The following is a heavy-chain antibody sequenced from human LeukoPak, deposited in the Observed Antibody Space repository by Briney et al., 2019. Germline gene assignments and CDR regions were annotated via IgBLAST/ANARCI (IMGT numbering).Heavy chain of an antibody. D-gene: IGHD4-17*01. V-gene: IGHV4-34*01. J-gene: IGHJ5*02. CDR2: INHSGST. CDR1: GGSFSGYY. Sequence: SETLSLTCAVYGGSFSGYYWSWIRQPPGKGLEWNGEINHSGSTNYNPSLKSRVTISVDTSKNQFSLKLSSVTAADTAVYYCARVKRRSTVTTLGGPWFDPWGPGTLVTVSS. CDR3: ARVKRRSTVTTLGGPWFDP.